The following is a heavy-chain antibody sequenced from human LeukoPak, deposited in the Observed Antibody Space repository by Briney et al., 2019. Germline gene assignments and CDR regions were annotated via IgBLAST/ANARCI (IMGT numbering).Heavy chain of an antibody. CDR2: ISFDGTNK. Sequence: PGRSLRLSCTASGVSLSNYAMHWVRRPPGRGLEWVAVISFDGTNKYYGDSVEGRFSVSRDNSKNTLYLQMNSLRPDDTAMYYCATDYGDYEPIDYWGQGTLVTASS. D-gene: IGHD4-17*01. CDR1: GVSLSNYA. V-gene: IGHV3-30*04. J-gene: IGHJ4*02. CDR3: ATDYGDYEPIDY.